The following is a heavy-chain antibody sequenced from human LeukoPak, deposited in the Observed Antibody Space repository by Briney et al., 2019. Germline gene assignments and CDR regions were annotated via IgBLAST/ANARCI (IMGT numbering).Heavy chain of an antibody. V-gene: IGHV4-59*12. CDR1: GGSISSYY. Sequence: PSETLSLTCTVSGGSISSYYWSWIRQPPGKGLEWIGYIYYGGSTNYNPSLKSRVTISVDTSKNQFSLKLSSVTAADTAVYYCARDRRVPGAYYYYGMDVWGQGTTVTVSS. D-gene: IGHD4/OR15-4a*01. CDR2: IYYGGST. J-gene: IGHJ6*02. CDR3: ARDRRVPGAYYYYGMDV.